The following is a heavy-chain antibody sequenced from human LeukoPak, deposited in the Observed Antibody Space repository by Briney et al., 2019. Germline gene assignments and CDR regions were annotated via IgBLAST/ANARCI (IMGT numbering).Heavy chain of an antibody. J-gene: IGHJ4*02. Sequence: PGGSLRLSCAGSGFTFSSYWMSWVRQAPGKGLEWVANIRQDGSEKNYVDSVKGRFTIARDNAKTSLYLQMNSLRAEDTAVYYCAKYSSGWYPGYWGQGTLVTVSS. V-gene: IGHV3-7*03. D-gene: IGHD6-19*01. CDR3: AKYSSGWYPGY. CDR1: GFTFSSYW. CDR2: IRQDGSEK.